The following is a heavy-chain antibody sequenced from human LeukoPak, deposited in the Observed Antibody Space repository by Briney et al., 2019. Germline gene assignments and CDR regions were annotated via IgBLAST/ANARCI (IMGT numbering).Heavy chain of an antibody. D-gene: IGHD6-13*01. CDR1: GFTFSSYA. CDR2: ISGSGGST. V-gene: IGHV3-23*01. CDR3: AKDAAYSSGWYYFDP. J-gene: IGHJ4*02. Sequence: GGSLRLSCAASGFTFSSYAMNWVRQAPGKGLEWVSGISGSGGSTYYADSVKGRFTISRDNSKNTLYLQMNSLRAEDTAVYYCAKDAAYSSGWYYFDPWGQGILVTVSS.